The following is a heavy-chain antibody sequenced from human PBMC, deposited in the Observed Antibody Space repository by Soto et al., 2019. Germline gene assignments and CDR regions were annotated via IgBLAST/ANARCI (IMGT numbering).Heavy chain of an antibody. CDR3: FGGNGGPQ. CDR1: DFTFRNYW. Sequence: GSLRLSCTTSDFTFRNYWMNWVRQAPGKGLEWVANIKPDGSATNYVDSVKGRFTISRDNVRNSVSLQMNSLRVEDTAVYFCFGGNGGPQWGQGTLVTVSS. D-gene: IGHD3-16*01. V-gene: IGHV3-7*03. CDR2: IKPDGSAT. J-gene: IGHJ4*02.